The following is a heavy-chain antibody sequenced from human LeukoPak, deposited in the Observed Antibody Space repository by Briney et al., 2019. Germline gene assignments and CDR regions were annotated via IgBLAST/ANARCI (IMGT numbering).Heavy chain of an antibody. CDR1: GFSFSSYW. J-gene: IGHJ4*02. CDR3: ASQSTSVTIFDY. CDR2: IKQDGSEK. Sequence: GGSLRLSCAASGFSFSSYWMRWVRQAPGKGLEWVANIKQDGSEKYYVDSVKGRFTISRDNAKDSLYLQMNSLRAEDTVVYYCASQSTSVTIFDYWGQGTLVTVSS. V-gene: IGHV3-7*01. D-gene: IGHD4-17*01.